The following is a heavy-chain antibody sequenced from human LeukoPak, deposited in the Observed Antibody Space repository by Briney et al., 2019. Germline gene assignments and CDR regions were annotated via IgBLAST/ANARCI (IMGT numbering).Heavy chain of an antibody. Sequence: ASVKVSCKVSGYTLTELSMHWVRQAPGKGLEWMGGFDPEDGETIYAQKFQGRVTMTRNTSISTAYMELSSLRSEDTAVYYCARGYGSGSYYNMYRWFDPWGQGTLVTVSS. D-gene: IGHD3-10*01. CDR1: GYTLTELS. V-gene: IGHV1-24*01. CDR3: ARGYGSGSYYNMYRWFDP. CDR2: FDPEDGET. J-gene: IGHJ5*02.